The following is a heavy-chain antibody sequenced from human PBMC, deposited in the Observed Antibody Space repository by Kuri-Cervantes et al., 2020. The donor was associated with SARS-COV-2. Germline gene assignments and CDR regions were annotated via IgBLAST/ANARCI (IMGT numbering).Heavy chain of an antibody. J-gene: IGHJ6*03. CDR1: GYTFTGYY. CDR3: ARGGQYYDFWSGYPTDYYYYYMDG. CDR2: INPNSGGT. Sequence: ASVKVSCKASGYTFTGYYMHWVRQAPGQGLGWMGWINPNSGGTNYAQKFQGRVTMTRDTSISKAYMELSRLRSEDTAVYYCARGGQYYDFWSGYPTDYYYYYMDGWGKGTTVTVSS. V-gene: IGHV1-2*02. D-gene: IGHD3-3*01.